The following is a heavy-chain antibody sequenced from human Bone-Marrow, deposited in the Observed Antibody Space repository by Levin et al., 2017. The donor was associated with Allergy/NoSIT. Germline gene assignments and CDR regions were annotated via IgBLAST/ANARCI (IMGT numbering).Heavy chain of an antibody. V-gene: IGHV3-30*03. D-gene: IGHD3-10*01. CDR2: ISYDGSNK. Sequence: PGGSLRLSCAASGFTFNKYGMHWVRQAPGKGLEWVAVISYDGSNKYYVDSVKDRFTISRDQSKNTLYLQMNSLRVEDTGVYYCARYGSGSHYLHEYYFDYWGQGNLVTGSS. CDR1: GFTFNKYG. J-gene: IGHJ4*02. CDR3: ARYGSGSHYLHEYYFDY.